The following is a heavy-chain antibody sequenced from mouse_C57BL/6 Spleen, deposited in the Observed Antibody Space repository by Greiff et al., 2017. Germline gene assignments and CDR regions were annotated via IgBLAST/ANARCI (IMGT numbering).Heavy chain of an antibody. CDR3: ARHGGGAWFAY. Sequence: DVHLVESGGDLVKPGGSLKLSCAASGFTFSSYGMSWVRQTPDKRLEWVATISSGGSYTYYPDSVKGRFTISRDNAKNTLYLQMSSLKSEDTAMYYCARHGGGAWFAYWGQGTLVTVSA. CDR2: ISSGGSYT. CDR1: GFTFSSYG. V-gene: IGHV5-6*01. J-gene: IGHJ3*01.